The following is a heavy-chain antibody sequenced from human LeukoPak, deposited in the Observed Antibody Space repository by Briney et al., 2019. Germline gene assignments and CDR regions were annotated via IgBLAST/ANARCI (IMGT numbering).Heavy chain of an antibody. V-gene: IGHV3-53*01. J-gene: IGHJ3*02. CDR1: GFTVSSNY. CDR3: ARDSSGSDAFDI. D-gene: IGHD6-19*01. CDR2: IYSGGST. Sequence: GGSLRLSCAASGFTVSSNYMSWVRQAPGKGLERVSVIYSGGSTYYADSVKGRFTISRDNSKNTLYLQMNSLRAEDTAVYYCARDSSGSDAFDIWGQGTMVTVSS.